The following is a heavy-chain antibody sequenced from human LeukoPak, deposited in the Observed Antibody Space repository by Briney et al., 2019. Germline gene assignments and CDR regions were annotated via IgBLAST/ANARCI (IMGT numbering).Heavy chain of an antibody. CDR2: INHSGST. CDR3: ARFRGAYSGYERDY. J-gene: IGHJ4*02. D-gene: IGHD5-12*01. CDR1: GGSFSGYY. V-gene: IGHV4-34*01. Sequence: SETLSLTCAVYGGSFSGYYWSWIRQPPGKGLEWIGEINHSGSTNYNPSLKSQVTIPVDTTKNRFSLKLSSVTAADTAVYYCARFRGAYSGYERDYWGQGTLVTVSS.